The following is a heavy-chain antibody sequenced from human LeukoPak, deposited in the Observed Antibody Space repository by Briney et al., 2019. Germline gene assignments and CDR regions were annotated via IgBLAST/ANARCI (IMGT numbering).Heavy chain of an antibody. J-gene: IGHJ4*02. Sequence: SETLSPTCAVSGGSLSSGGYSWSWIRQPPGKGLEWIGYIYRSGSTYYNPSLKSRVTISVDRSKNQFSLKLSSVTAADTAVYYCARVGGYGSGSPHFDYWGQGTLVTVSS. CDR3: ARVGGYGSGSPHFDY. D-gene: IGHD3-10*01. V-gene: IGHV4-30-2*01. CDR2: IYRSGST. CDR1: GGSLSSGGYS.